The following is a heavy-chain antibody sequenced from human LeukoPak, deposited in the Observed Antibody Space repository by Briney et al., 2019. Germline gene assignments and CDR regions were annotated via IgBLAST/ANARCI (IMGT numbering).Heavy chain of an antibody. CDR1: GGSFSGYY. J-gene: IGHJ3*02. Sequence: SETLSLTCAVYGGSFSGYYWSWIRQPPGNGLEWIGEINHSGSTNYNPSLKSRVTISVDTSKNQFSLKLSSVTAADTAVYYCARCAPYYDYVWGSYRQRGAFDIWGQGTMVTVSS. CDR3: ARCAPYYDYVWGSYRQRGAFDI. V-gene: IGHV4-34*01. CDR2: INHSGST. D-gene: IGHD3-16*02.